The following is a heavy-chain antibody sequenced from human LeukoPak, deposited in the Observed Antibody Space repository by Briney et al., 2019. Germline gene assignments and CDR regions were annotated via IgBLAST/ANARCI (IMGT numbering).Heavy chain of an antibody. CDR1: GFTLSRFN. CDR3: ARGAIAAAGDFDY. J-gene: IGHJ4*02. CDR2: ISSSSSYI. D-gene: IGHD6-13*01. V-gene: IGHV3-21*01. Sequence: VKPWGALGLSCGAPGFTLSRFNIKWVRPAPGKGPEGVSSISSSSSYIYYADSVKGRFTISRDNAKNSLYLQMNSLRAEDTAVYYCARGAIAAAGDFDYWGQGTLVTVSS.